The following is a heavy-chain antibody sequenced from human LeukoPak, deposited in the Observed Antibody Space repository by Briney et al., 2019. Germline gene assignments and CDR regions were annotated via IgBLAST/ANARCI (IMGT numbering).Heavy chain of an antibody. CDR2: INHSGST. CDR1: GGSFSGYY. J-gene: IGHJ4*02. CDR3: ARGQKSDY. Sequence: SETLSLTCAVYGGSFSGYYWSWIRQPPGKGLEWIGEINHSGSTNYNPSLKSRVTISVDTSKNQFSLKLSSVAAADTAVYYCARGQKSDYWGQGTLVTVSS. V-gene: IGHV4-34*01.